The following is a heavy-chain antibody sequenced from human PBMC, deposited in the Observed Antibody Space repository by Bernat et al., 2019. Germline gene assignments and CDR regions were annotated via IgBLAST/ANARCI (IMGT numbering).Heavy chain of an antibody. CDR1: GYTFTSYA. CDR3: VGGVTTGY. Sequence: QVQLVQSGAEVKKPGASVKGSCKASGYTFTSYAMHWVRQAPGQRPEWMGWINTGNGNTKYLQNFQGRVTITRDTSASTAYMELSSLRSEDTAIYYCVGGVTTGYWGQGTLVTVSS. J-gene: IGHJ4*02. D-gene: IGHD4-17*01. V-gene: IGHV1-3*04. CDR2: INTGNGNT.